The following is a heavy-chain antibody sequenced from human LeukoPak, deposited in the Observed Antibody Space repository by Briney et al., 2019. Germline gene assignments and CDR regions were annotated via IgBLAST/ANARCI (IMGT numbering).Heavy chain of an antibody. CDR3: GKGVFGVNRAFDY. CDR2: ISESGGGT. D-gene: IGHD3-3*01. J-gene: IGHJ4*02. V-gene: IGHV3-23*01. Sequence: GGSLRLSCEASGFTFNTCAMSWVRQAPGKGLEWVSAISESGGGTYYADSVKGRFTISRDNSKNTLYLQMNSLRVDDTALYYCGKGVFGVNRAFDYWGQGTLVTVSS. CDR1: GFTFNTCA.